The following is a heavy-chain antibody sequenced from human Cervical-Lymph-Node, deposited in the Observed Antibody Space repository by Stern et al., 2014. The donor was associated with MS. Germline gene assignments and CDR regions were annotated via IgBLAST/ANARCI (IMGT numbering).Heavy chain of an antibody. CDR1: GGTLNNYA. Sequence: QVQLVQSGAEVKKPGSSVKVSCKASGGTLNNYAVSWVRQAPGQGLEWIGKIIPFLGIANYAHKFQGRVTRTAAATTSYMEVSSLRSDDTAVYYCARSPDLYDSSGYYFDWGQGTLVTVSS. V-gene: IGHV1-69*09. J-gene: IGHJ4*02. D-gene: IGHD3-22*01. CDR3: ARSPDLYDSSGYYFD. CDR2: IIPFLGIA.